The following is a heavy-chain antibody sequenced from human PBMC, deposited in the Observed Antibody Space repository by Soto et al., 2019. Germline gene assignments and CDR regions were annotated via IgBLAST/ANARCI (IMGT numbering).Heavy chain of an antibody. Sequence: GGSLRLSCAASGFTFSSYSMNWVRQAPCKGLEWVSSISSSSSYIYYADSVKGRFTISRDNAKNSLYLQMNSLRAEDTAVYYCARISPNYDSSGYSFDSWGQGTLVTVSS. J-gene: IGHJ4*02. CDR2: ISSSSSYI. V-gene: IGHV3-21*01. CDR1: GFTFSSYS. D-gene: IGHD3-22*01. CDR3: ARISPNYDSSGYSFDS.